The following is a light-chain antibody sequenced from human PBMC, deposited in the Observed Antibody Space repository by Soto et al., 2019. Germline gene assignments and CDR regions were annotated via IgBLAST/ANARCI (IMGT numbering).Light chain of an antibody. J-gene: IGKJ4*01. CDR1: QSISSY. CDR3: QQSISAPLT. CDR2: AAS. Sequence: DIPMTHSPSSLSASVGDRVTITCRASQSISSYLNWYQQKPGKAPKLLIYAASSLQSGVPSRFSGSGSGTDFTLTIAGLQPEDSSSYFCQQSISAPLTFGGGTKVEIK. V-gene: IGKV1-39*01.